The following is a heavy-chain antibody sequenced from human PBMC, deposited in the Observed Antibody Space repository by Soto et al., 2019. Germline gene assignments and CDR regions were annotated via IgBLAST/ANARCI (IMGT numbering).Heavy chain of an antibody. CDR1: GFTFSSYS. CDR3: ADLSRYCTSSNCD. J-gene: IGHJ4*02. Sequence: DVRLLESGGGLVQPGGSLRLSCAASGFTFSSYSMSWVRQAPGKGLEWVSTIGTSASTYYGDSVRGRFTISRDNSRNILYLQMNSLRAEDKALYYCADLSRYCTSSNCDWGQGTLVTVSS. D-gene: IGHD2-2*01. CDR2: IGTSAST. V-gene: IGHV3-23*01.